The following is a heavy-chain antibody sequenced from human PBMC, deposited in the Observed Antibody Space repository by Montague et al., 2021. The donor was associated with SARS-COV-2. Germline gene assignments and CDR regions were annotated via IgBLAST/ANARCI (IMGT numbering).Heavy chain of an antibody. J-gene: IGHJ4*02. CDR3: TRHVHMTWPEPSPGFDY. CDR1: FGSISTYY. V-gene: IGHV4-59*08. Sequence: SETLSLTCTVSFGSISTYYWSWIRQPPGKGLEWIGFIFYNGSTKYNPSLKRRVSISLDTSKNQFSLKLSSVTAADTAVYYCTRHVHMTWPEPSPGFDYWGQGTLVAVSS. CDR2: IFYNGST. D-gene: IGHD1-1*01.